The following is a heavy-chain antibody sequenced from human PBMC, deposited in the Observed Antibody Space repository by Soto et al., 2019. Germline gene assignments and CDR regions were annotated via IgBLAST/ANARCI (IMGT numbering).Heavy chain of an antibody. CDR2: ISSSSSYI. Sequence: EVQLVESGGGLVKPGGSLRLSCAASGFTFSSYSMNWVRQAPGKGLEWVSSISSSSSYIYYADSVKGRFTISRDNAKNSLYLQMNSLRAEDTAVYYCARRPHLGAGFDYWGQGTLVTVSS. J-gene: IGHJ4*02. CDR3: ARRPHLGAGFDY. CDR1: GFTFSSYS. V-gene: IGHV3-21*01. D-gene: IGHD1-26*01.